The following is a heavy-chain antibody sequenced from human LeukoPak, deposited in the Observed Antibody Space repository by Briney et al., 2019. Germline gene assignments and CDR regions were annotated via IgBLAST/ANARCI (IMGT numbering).Heavy chain of an antibody. CDR3: ARDSGYSYGPFDY. D-gene: IGHD5-18*01. CDR2: IYYSGST. J-gene: IGHJ4*02. Sequence: PSETLSLTCTVSGGSISSGGYNWSWLRPHPGKGLEWIVCIYYSGSTYYNPPLKSRVTISVDTSKDQFFLKLSSVTAADTAVYYCARDSGYSYGPFDYWGQGTLVTVSS. V-gene: IGHV4-31*03. CDR1: GGSISSGGYN.